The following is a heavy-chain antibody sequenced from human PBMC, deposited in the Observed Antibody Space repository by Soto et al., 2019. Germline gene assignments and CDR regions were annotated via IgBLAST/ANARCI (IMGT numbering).Heavy chain of an antibody. D-gene: IGHD6-19*01. J-gene: IGHJ4*02. Sequence: EVQLVESGGDLVQPGGSLRLSCVASAFSSSTSWMSWFRQAPGKGPEWVAIIRQDGSEKYYVESVKGRFTISRDSAKYSLSLQMNSLRVEDTAVYYCARGRGWLFDIWGPGTQVTVSS. CDR1: AFSSSTSW. CDR2: IRQDGSEK. CDR3: ARGRGWLFDI. V-gene: IGHV3-7*01.